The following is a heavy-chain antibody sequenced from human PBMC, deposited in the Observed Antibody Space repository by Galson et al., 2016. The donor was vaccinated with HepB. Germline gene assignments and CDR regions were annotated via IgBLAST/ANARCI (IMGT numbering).Heavy chain of an antibody. CDR3: ARRGSMIVVLSAFDI. D-gene: IGHD3-22*01. CDR1: GGSISSSSYY. J-gene: IGHJ3*02. Sequence: SETLSLTCTVSGGSISSSSYYWGWIRQPPGKGLEWIGSIYYSGSIYYNPSLKSRVTISVDTSKNQFSLKLSSVSAADTAVYYCARRGSMIVVLSAFDIWGQGTMVTVSS. CDR2: IYYSGSI. V-gene: IGHV4-39*01.